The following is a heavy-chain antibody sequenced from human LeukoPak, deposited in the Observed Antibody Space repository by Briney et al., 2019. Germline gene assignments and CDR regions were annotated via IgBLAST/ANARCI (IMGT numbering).Heavy chain of an antibody. CDR1: GGTFSSYA. V-gene: IGHV1-18*01. J-gene: IGHJ4*02. D-gene: IGHD2-2*01. CDR2: ISAYNGNT. CDR3: ARDGAGYCSSTSCYAGTDY. Sequence: HGASVKVSCKASGGTFSSYAISWVRQAPGQGLEWMGWISAYNGNTNYAQKLQGRVTMTTDTSTSTAYMELRSLRSDDTAVYYCARDGAGYCSSTSCYAGTDYWGQGTLVTVSS.